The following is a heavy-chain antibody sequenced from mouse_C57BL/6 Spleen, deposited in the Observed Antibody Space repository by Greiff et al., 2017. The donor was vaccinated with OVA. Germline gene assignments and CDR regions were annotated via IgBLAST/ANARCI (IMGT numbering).Heavy chain of an antibody. CDR1: GYTFTSYG. CDR2: IYPRSGNT. D-gene: IGHD1-1*01. V-gene: IGHV1-81*01. CDR3: GGSDYYGSRGDSYFDY. Sequence: QVQLQQSGAELARPGASVKLSCKASGYTFTSYGISWVKQRTGQGLEWIGEIYPRSGNTYYNEKFKGKATLTADKSSSTAYMELRSLTSEDSAVYFCGGSDYYGSRGDSYFDYWGQGTTLTVSS. J-gene: IGHJ2*01.